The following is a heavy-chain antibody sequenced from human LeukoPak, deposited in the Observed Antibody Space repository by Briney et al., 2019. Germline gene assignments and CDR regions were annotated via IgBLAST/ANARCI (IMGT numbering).Heavy chain of an antibody. CDR1: GFTFSNAW. D-gene: IGHD1-1*01. Sequence: GGSLRLSCAASGFTFSNAWMSWVRQAPGKGLEWVGRIKSKTDGGTTDYAAPVKGRLTISRDDSKNTLYLQMNSLKTEDTAVYYCTTERSFSDNWNDVPLYYYYYMDVWGKGTTVTVSS. J-gene: IGHJ6*03. CDR2: IKSKTDGGTT. V-gene: IGHV3-15*01. CDR3: TTERSFSDNWNDVPLYYYYYMDV.